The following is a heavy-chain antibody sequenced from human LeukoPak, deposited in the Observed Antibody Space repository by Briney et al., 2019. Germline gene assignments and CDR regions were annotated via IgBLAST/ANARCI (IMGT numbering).Heavy chain of an antibody. CDR2: IYYSGST. Sequence: PSETLSLTCAVYGGSFSGYYWSWIRQPPGKGLEWIGSIYYSGSTYYNPSLKSRVTISVDTSKNQFSLKLSSVTAADTAVYYCARLVGATSSVLSKLDYWGQGTLVTVSS. CDR1: GGSFSGYY. D-gene: IGHD1-26*01. CDR3: ARLVGATSSVLSKLDY. J-gene: IGHJ4*02. V-gene: IGHV4-34*01.